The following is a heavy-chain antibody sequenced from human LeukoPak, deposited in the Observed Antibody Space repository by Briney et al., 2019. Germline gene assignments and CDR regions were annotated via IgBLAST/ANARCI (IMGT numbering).Heavy chain of an antibody. Sequence: PGGSLRLSCAASGFTFSSYWMSWVRQAPGKGLEWVANIKQDGSEKYYVDSVKGRFTISRDNAKNSLYLQMNSLRAEDTAVYYCARGLWYYDYVWGSSYYFDYWGQGTLVTASS. CDR3: ARGLWYYDYVWGSSYYFDY. CDR1: GFTFSSYW. V-gene: IGHV3-7*01. CDR2: IKQDGSEK. J-gene: IGHJ4*02. D-gene: IGHD3-16*01.